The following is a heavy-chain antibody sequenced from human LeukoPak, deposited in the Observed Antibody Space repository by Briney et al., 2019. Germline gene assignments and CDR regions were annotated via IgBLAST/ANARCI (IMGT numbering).Heavy chain of an antibody. J-gene: IGHJ4*02. Sequence: SETLSLTCTVSGGSISSYYWGWIRQPPGKGLEWIGSIYYSGNTYYNPSLKSRVTISVDTSKNQFSLKLSSVTAADTAVYYCARVGTYGDLFDYWGQGTLVTVSS. D-gene: IGHD4-17*01. CDR1: GGSISSYY. V-gene: IGHV4-39*07. CDR2: IYYSGNT. CDR3: ARVGTYGDLFDY.